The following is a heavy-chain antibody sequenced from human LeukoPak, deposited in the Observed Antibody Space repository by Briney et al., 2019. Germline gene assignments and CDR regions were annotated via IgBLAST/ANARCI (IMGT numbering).Heavy chain of an antibody. CDR3: AMTSPAGYNLVGAFDT. D-gene: IGHD5-24*01. Sequence: ASVRVSCKPSGYTFVNYDINWVRQAPGQGLEWMGWMNPTSGNTGFAHKFQDRVSMTRDISTSTAFMELSSLRSEDTAIYFCAMTSPAGYNLVGAFDTWGQGTMVIVSS. CDR2: MNPTSGNT. V-gene: IGHV1-8*01. CDR1: GYTFVNYD. J-gene: IGHJ3*02.